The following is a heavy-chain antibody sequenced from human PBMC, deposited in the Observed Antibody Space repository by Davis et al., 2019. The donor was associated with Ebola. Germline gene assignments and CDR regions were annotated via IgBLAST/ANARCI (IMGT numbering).Heavy chain of an antibody. CDR1: GFTVSSNY. CDR3: AREIYDYYDSGGFDY. J-gene: IGHJ4*02. CDR2: INSDGSII. Sequence: GESLKISCAASGFTVSSNYMSWVRQAPGKGLVWVSRINSDGSIITYADSVKGRFTISRDNAKNTLYLQMNSLRAEDTAVYYCAREIYDYYDSGGFDYWGQGTLVTVSS. V-gene: IGHV3-74*01. D-gene: IGHD3-22*01.